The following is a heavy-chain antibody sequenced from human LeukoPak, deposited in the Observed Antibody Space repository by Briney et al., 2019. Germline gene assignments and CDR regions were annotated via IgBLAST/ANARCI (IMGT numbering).Heavy chain of an antibody. Sequence: ASVKVSCKASGYTFTSYGISWVRQAPGQGLEWMGWISAYNGNTNYAQKLQGRVTMTTDTSTSTAYMELRSLRSDDTAVYYSARGQYVLLWFGDDMGAFDIWGQGTMVTVSS. CDR2: ISAYNGNT. CDR1: GYTFTSYG. CDR3: ARGQYVLLWFGDDMGAFDI. V-gene: IGHV1-18*01. J-gene: IGHJ3*02. D-gene: IGHD3-10*01.